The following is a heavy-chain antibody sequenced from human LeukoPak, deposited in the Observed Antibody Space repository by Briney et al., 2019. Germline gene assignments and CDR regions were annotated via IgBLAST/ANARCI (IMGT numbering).Heavy chain of an antibody. J-gene: IGHJ4*02. D-gene: IGHD2-21*01. CDR2: ISSSGSTI. V-gene: IGHV3-48*03. CDR1: GFTFSSYE. CDR3: ARASPRGRYLWNYYFDY. Sequence: PGGSLRLSCAASGFTFSSYEMNWVRQAPGKGLEWVSYISSSGSTIYYADSVKGRFTISRDNAKNSLYLQMNSLRAEDTAVYYCARASPRGRYLWNYYFDYWGQGALVTVSS.